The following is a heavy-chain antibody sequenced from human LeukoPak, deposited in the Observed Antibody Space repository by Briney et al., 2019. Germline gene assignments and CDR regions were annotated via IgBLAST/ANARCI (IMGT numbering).Heavy chain of an antibody. Sequence: GGSLRLSCAASGFTLSSYAMRWVRQAPGKGREWVSAISGSGGSTYYADSVKGRFTIYRDNSKNTLYLQMNSLRAEDTAVYYCAKKGIAAAGTGNWFDSWGQGTLVTVSS. CDR3: AKKGIAAAGTGNWFDS. V-gene: IGHV3-23*01. J-gene: IGHJ5*01. D-gene: IGHD6-13*01. CDR1: GFTLSSYA. CDR2: ISGSGGST.